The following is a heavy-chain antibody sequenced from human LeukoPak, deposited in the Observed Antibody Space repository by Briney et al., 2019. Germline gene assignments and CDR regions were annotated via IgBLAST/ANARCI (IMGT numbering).Heavy chain of an antibody. V-gene: IGHV4-34*01. Sequence: SETLSLTCAVYGGSFSGYYWSWIRQPPGKGLEWIGEINHSGSTNYNPSLKSRVTISVDTSKNQFSLKLSSVTAADTAVYYCAREGSCNNFLRGRRDYWGQGTLVTVSS. CDR1: GGSFSGYY. D-gene: IGHD2/OR15-2a*01. CDR3: AREGSCNNFLRGRRDY. CDR2: INHSGST. J-gene: IGHJ4*02.